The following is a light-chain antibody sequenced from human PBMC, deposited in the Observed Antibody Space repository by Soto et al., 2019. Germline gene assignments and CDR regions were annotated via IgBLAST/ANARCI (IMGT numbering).Light chain of an antibody. V-gene: IGKV1-39*01. CDR3: QQSYSAPLA. Sequence: DIQMTQSPSSLSASVGERVTITCRASQTINSYLNWYQHKPGKAPNLLIYGASSLQSGVPSRFSGSGSGTDFPLTINSLQPEDFATYYCQQSYSAPLAFGGGTRVEIK. CDR2: GAS. CDR1: QTINSY. J-gene: IGKJ4*01.